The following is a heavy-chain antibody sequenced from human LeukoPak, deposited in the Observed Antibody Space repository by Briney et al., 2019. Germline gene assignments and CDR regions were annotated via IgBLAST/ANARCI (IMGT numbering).Heavy chain of an antibody. CDR2: IYYSGST. J-gene: IGHJ5*02. Sequence: SDTLSLTCAVSGGSISSYYWSWIRQPPGKGLEWIGYIYYSGSTNYNPSLKSRVTISVDTSKNQFSLKLSSVTAADTAVYYCARDHLANLASRLFDPRGQGTLVTVSS. CDR1: GGSISSYY. CDR3: ARDHLANLASRLFDP. D-gene: IGHD3-3*01. V-gene: IGHV4-59*12.